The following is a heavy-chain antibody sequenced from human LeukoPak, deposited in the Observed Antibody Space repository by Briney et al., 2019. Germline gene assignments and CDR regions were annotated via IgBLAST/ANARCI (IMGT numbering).Heavy chain of an antibody. D-gene: IGHD6-13*01. V-gene: IGHV4-38-2*01. J-gene: IGHJ5*02. CDR3: VDDRVSP. Sequence: SETLSLTCLVSGYSISSGYYWGWIRQPPGKGLEWIGSIYHSGSTYYNPSLKSRVTISVDTSKNQFSLKLSSVTAADTAVYYCVDDRVSPWGQGTLVTVSS. CDR2: IYHSGST. CDR1: GYSISSGYY.